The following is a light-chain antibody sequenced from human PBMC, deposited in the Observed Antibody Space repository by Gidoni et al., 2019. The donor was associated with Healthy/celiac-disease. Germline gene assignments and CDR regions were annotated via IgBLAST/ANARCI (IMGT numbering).Light chain of an antibody. J-gene: IGKJ4*01. CDR2: DAS. Sequence: VFTQSPATPSLSPGESAPLSCRASQSVSSYLAWYQQKPSQAPRLLIYDASNSPTGSPARFSGSGSGTDFTRTISSLEPEDFAVYYCQQRSNWLSFGGGTKVEIK. CDR1: QSVSSY. V-gene: IGKV3-11*01. CDR3: QQRSNWLS.